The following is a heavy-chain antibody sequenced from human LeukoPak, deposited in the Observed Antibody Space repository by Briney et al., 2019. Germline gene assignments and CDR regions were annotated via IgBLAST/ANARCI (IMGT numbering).Heavy chain of an antibody. Sequence: GGSLRLSCAASGFTFSSYEMNWVRQAPGKGLEWVSAISGSGGSTYYADSVKGRFTISRDNSKNTLYLQMNSLRAEDTAVYYCAKGGTRGVISPSYFDYWGQGTLVTVSS. CDR1: GFTFSSYE. D-gene: IGHD3-10*01. V-gene: IGHV3-23*01. J-gene: IGHJ4*02. CDR3: AKGGTRGVISPSYFDY. CDR2: ISGSGGST.